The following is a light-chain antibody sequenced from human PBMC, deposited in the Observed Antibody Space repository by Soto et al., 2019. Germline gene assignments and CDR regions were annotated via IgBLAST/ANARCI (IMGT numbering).Light chain of an antibody. CDR1: QSIRSY. J-gene: IGKJ1*01. V-gene: IGKV1-39*01. CDR3: QQSYSTPA. CDR2: AAS. Sequence: DIQMTQSPSSLSASVGDRVTITCRASQSIRSYLNWYQQKPGKAPKLLIYAASSLHSGVPSRFSGSGSGTDFTLTISSLQPEDSATYYCQQSYSTPAFDQGTKVEI.